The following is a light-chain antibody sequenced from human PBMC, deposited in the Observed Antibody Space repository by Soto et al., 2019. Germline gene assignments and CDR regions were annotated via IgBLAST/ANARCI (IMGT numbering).Light chain of an antibody. CDR1: QGITYY. CDR2: AAS. CDR3: QQYNHWPPYT. V-gene: IGKV1-27*01. J-gene: IGKJ2*01. Sequence: DIQMTQSPSSLSASVGDRVTITCRASQGITYYLAWYQQKPGKVPKLLIYAASTLQSGVPSRFSGGGSGADFTLTISSLQSEDVAVYYCQQYNHWPPYTFGQGTKVEIK.